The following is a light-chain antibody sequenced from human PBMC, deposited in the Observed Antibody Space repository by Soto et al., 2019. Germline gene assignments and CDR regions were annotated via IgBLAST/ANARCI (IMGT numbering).Light chain of an antibody. CDR1: QSITTW. Sequence: DIQMTQSPSTLSASVGDRVTITCRASQSITTWLAWYQQKPGKAPKLLIYKATNLQSGVPSRFSGSGSGTDFSLTISSLQPDDFATYYCQRYSDYQYIFGQGTKLEIK. CDR3: QRYSDYQYI. CDR2: KAT. V-gene: IGKV1-5*03. J-gene: IGKJ2*01.